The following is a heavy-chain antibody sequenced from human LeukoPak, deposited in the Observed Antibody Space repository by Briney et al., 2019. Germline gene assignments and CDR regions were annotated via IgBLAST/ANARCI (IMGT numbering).Heavy chain of an antibody. Sequence: RASVTVSCKASGYTFSTYRIIWVRQAPGQGLEWMGWISAYNGNTNYAQKLQGRVTMTTDTSTSTAYMELRSLRSDDTAVYYCARDLTLRLGELWFDYWGQGTLVTVSS. V-gene: IGHV1-18*01. CDR3: ARDLTLRLGELWFDY. CDR2: ISAYNGNT. D-gene: IGHD3-16*01. J-gene: IGHJ4*02. CDR1: GYTFSTYR.